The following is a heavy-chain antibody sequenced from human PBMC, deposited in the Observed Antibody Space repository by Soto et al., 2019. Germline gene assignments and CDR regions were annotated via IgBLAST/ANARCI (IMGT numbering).Heavy chain of an antibody. CDR2: TYYRSRWYN. CDR3: ARDDYGGNFHYYYYGMDV. D-gene: IGHD4-17*01. J-gene: IGHJ6*02. Sequence: SQTLSLTCAISGDSVSSNSAAWNWIRQSPSRGLEWLGRTYYRSRWYNDYAVSVKRRITINPDTSKNQFSLQLNSVTPEDTAVYYCARDDYGGNFHYYYYGMDVWGQGTTVTVSS. CDR1: GDSVSSNSAA. V-gene: IGHV6-1*01.